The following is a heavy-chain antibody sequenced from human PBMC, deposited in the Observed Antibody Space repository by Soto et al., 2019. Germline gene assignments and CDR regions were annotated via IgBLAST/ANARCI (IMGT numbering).Heavy chain of an antibody. J-gene: IGHJ4*02. Sequence: GGSLRLSCAASGFSFTNCGVHWVRQAPGKGLEWVAAISSDGSDKYYSESVKGRFTISRDNSKNTLFLQMNSLRVEDTAVYYCVKGSEVARQELDYWGQGTLVTVSS. CDR2: ISSDGSDK. D-gene: IGHD2-15*01. CDR3: VKGSEVARQELDY. CDR1: GFSFTNCG. V-gene: IGHV3-30*18.